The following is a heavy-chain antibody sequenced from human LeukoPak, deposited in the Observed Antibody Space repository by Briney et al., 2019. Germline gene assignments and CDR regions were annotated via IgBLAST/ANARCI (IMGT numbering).Heavy chain of an antibody. CDR3: ARDRTPHTLWLDP. Sequence: GGSLRLSCAASRLTVYSNYMHWVRQAPGKGLERVSVIYTSGTTYYTDSVKGRFTISRDDSKNTLYLQMNNLTAEDTAMYYCARDRTPHTLWLDPWGQGTLVIVSS. CDR1: RLTVYSNY. CDR2: IYTSGTT. V-gene: IGHV3-53*01. J-gene: IGHJ5*02.